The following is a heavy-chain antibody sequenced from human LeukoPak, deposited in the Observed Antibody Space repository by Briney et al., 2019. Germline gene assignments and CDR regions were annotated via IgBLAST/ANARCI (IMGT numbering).Heavy chain of an antibody. J-gene: IGHJ4*02. Sequence: GGSLRLSCAASGFTFSSYSMNWVRQAPGKGLEWVSYISSSSSTIYYADSVKGRFTISRDNAKNTLYLQMNSLRAEDTAVYFCARVRWGGLYYFDYWGQGALVTVSS. CDR1: GFTFSSYS. D-gene: IGHD3-16*01. V-gene: IGHV3-48*04. CDR2: ISSSSSTI. CDR3: ARVRWGGLYYFDY.